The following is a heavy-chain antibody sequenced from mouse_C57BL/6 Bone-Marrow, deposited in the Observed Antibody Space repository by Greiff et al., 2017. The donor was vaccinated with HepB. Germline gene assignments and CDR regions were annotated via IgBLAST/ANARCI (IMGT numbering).Heavy chain of an antibody. CDR3: ARGRIVTTYYAMDY. CDR1: GYSITSGYY. V-gene: IGHV3-6*01. Sequence: EVKLVESGPGLVKPSQSLSLTCSVTGYSITSGYYWNWIRQFPGNKLEWMGYISYDGSNNYNPSLKNRISITRDTSKNQFFLKLNSVTTEDTATYYCARGRIVTTYYAMDYWGQGTSVTVSS. D-gene: IGHD2-5*01. J-gene: IGHJ4*01. CDR2: ISYDGSN.